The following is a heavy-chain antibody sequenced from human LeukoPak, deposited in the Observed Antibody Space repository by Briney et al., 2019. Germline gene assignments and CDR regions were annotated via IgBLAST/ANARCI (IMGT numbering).Heavy chain of an antibody. CDR2: IFYSGVA. D-gene: IGHD3-9*01. CDR3: ARVNYAGLTAYYAYDF. Sequence: PSETLSLTCSVSGDAITSGHYWAWIRQPPGKGLEWIGSIFYSGVAYISSSLSSRVTMSVTTSTNQFSLNVTSVTAADTAVYFCARVNYAGLTAYYAYDFWGQGMLVTVSS. V-gene: IGHV4-38-2*02. CDR1: GDAITSGHY. J-gene: IGHJ4*01.